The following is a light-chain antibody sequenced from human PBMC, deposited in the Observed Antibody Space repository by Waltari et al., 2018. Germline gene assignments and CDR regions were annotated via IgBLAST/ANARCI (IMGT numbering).Light chain of an antibody. Sequence: DIVMTQSPDSLAVSMGDRATINCKFSQSVLYSSKNKNYLAWYQQKPGHPPKLLIYWASTRESGVPDRFSGSGSGTDFTLTISSLQAEDVAVYYCQQYYSTPPTFGQGTKVEIK. CDR1: QSVLYSSKNKNY. V-gene: IGKV4-1*01. CDR2: WAS. CDR3: QQYYSTPPT. J-gene: IGKJ1*01.